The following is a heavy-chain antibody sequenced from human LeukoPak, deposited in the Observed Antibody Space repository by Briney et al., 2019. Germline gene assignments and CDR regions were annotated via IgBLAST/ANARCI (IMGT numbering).Heavy chain of an antibody. J-gene: IGHJ4*02. CDR2: IWYDGSNK. CDR1: GFTFSNYG. D-gene: IGHD3-22*01. V-gene: IGHV3-33*01. CDR3: ARDISGYYYFGY. Sequence: PGGSLILSCAASGFTFSNYGMHWVRQAPGKGLEWAAVIWYDGSNKYYADSVKGRFIISRDNSKNTLYLQMNSLRAEDTAVYYCARDISGYYYFGYWGQGTLVTVSS.